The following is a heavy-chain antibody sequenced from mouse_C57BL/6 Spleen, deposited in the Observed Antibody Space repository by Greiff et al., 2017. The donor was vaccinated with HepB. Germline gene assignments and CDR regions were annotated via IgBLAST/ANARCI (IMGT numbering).Heavy chain of an antibody. CDR2: IRNKANGYTT. CDR3: ASGDGYNYWYFDV. V-gene: IGHV7-3*01. J-gene: IGHJ1*03. CDR1: GFTFTDYY. Sequence: EVKLVESGGGLVQPGGSLSLSCAASGFTFTDYYMSWVRQPPGKALEWLGFIRNKANGYTTEYSASVKGRFTISRDNSKSILYLQMNALRAEDSATYYCASGDGYNYWYFDVWGTGTTVTVSS. D-gene: IGHD2-3*01.